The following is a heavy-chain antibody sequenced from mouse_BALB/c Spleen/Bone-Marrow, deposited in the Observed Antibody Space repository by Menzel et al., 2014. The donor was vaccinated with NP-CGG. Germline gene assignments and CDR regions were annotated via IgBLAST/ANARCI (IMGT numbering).Heavy chain of an antibody. CDR3: ARVYYDYDWWYFDV. J-gene: IGHJ1*01. CDR2: IWGDGNT. Sequence: VQRVESGPGLVSPSQRLSITCTVSGFSLTGYGVNWVRQPPGKGLEWLGMIWGDGNTDYNSDLKSRLSISKDNSKSQVFLKMNSLQTDDTARYYCARVYYDYDWWYFDVWGAGTTVTVSS. D-gene: IGHD2-4*01. V-gene: IGHV2-6-7*01. CDR1: GFSLTGYG.